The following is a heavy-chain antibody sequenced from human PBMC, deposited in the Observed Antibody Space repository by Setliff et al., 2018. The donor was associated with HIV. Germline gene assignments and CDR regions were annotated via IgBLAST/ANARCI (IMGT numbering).Heavy chain of an antibody. CDR2: INGDESRT. CDR1: GFTFSSYW. Sequence: GGSLRLSCAASGFTFSSYWMHWVRQVPGKGLVWLARINGDESRTTYADSVKGRFTISRDNVENTLYLEINSLRVEDTAVYYCVRDGDCSGGICDSLNVPEYFQYWGQGTLVTVSS. V-gene: IGHV3-74*01. D-gene: IGHD2-15*01. CDR3: VRDGDCSGGICDSLNVPEYFQY. J-gene: IGHJ1*01.